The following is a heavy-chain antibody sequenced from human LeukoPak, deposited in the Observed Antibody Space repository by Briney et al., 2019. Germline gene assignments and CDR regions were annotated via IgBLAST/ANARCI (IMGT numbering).Heavy chain of an antibody. CDR3: AKDMSYDSSGGFDY. CDR2: ISWNSGSI. CDR1: GFTFDDYA. Sequence: PGRSLRLSCAASGFTFDDYAMHWVRQAPGKGLEWVSGISWNSGSIGYADSVKGRFTISRDNAKNSLYLQMNSLRAEDTALYYCAKDMSYDSSGGFDYWGQGTLVTVSS. J-gene: IGHJ4*02. D-gene: IGHD3-22*01. V-gene: IGHV3-9*01.